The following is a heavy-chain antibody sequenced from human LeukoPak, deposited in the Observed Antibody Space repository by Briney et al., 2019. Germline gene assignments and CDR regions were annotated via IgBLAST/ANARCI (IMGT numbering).Heavy chain of an antibody. J-gene: IGHJ6*03. CDR1: GGTLSSYA. Sequence: GASVKVSCKASGGTLSSYAISWVRQAPGQGLEWMGGIIPIFGTANYAQKFQGRVTITTDESTSTAYMELSSLRSEDTAVYYCASNYGSGSYWGYYYYMDVWGKGTTVTVSS. CDR2: IIPIFGTA. D-gene: IGHD3-10*01. CDR3: ASNYGSGSYWGYYYYMDV. V-gene: IGHV1-69*05.